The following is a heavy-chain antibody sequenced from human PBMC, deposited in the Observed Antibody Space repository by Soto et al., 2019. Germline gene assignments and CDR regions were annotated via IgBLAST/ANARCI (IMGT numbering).Heavy chain of an antibody. CDR1: GFTFSSYA. J-gene: IGHJ4*02. Sequence: GGSLRLSCAASGFTFSSYAMSWVRQAPGKGLEWVSAISSSGGSTYYADSVKGRFTISRDNSKNTLYLQMNSLRAEDTAVYYCAKAFRIVVVTAPVDYWGQGTLVTVSS. CDR3: AKAFRIVVVTAPVDY. D-gene: IGHD2-21*02. CDR2: ISSSGGST. V-gene: IGHV3-23*01.